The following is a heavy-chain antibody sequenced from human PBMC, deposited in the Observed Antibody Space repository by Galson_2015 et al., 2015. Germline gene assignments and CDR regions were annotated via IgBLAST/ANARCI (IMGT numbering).Heavy chain of an antibody. CDR3: ARDSQWDYYYDSSGYTAGGPFDY. CDR2: ISYDGSNK. CDR1: GFTFSSYA. D-gene: IGHD3-22*01. Sequence: SLRLSCAASGFTFSSYAMHWVRQAPGKGLEWVAVISYDGSNKYYADSVKGRFTISRDNSKNTLYLQMNSLRAEDTAVYYCARDSQWDYYYDSSGYTAGGPFDYWGQGTLVTVSS. V-gene: IGHV3-30-3*01. J-gene: IGHJ4*02.